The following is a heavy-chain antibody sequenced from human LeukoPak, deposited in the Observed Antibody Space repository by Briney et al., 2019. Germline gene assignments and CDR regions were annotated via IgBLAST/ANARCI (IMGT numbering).Heavy chain of an antibody. CDR2: IYSSGST. V-gene: IGHV4-59*01. Sequence: NSSETLSLTCTVSGASINNYYWSWVRQSPGKGLEWIGYIYSSGSTNYNPSLKSRVTISLDTSKTQFSLKLNSVIAADTAIYFCARGSTDGYNYGFDYWGQGTLVTVSS. CDR1: GASINNYY. J-gene: IGHJ4*02. CDR3: ARGSTDGYNYGFDY. D-gene: IGHD5-24*01.